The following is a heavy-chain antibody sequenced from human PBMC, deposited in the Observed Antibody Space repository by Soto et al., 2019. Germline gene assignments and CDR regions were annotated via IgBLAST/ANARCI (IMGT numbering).Heavy chain of an antibody. J-gene: IGHJ4*02. CDR3: ARASREGAVYFDY. Sequence: SETLSLTCAVSGASISTINWWSWVRQPPGMGLEWIGEIYHDGSTNYNPSLKSRISMSLDKSKNEFSLKLSSVTAADTAVYYCARASREGAVYFDYWGQGTLVTVSS. V-gene: IGHV4-4*02. D-gene: IGHD1-26*01. CDR2: IYHDGST. CDR1: GASISTINW.